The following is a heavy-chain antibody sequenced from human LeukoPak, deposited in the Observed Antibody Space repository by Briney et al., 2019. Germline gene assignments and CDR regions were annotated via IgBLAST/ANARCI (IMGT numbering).Heavy chain of an antibody. CDR3: ARGGRSGSYTYYFDY. Sequence: PSETLSLTCTVSGGSISSYYWSWIRQPLGKGLEWIGYIYYTGSTNYNPSLKSRVTISVDTSKNQFSLKLTSVTAADTAVYYCARGGRSGSYTYYFDYWGLGSLVTVSS. V-gene: IGHV4-59*01. J-gene: IGHJ4*02. D-gene: IGHD1-26*01. CDR1: GGSISSYY. CDR2: IYYTGST.